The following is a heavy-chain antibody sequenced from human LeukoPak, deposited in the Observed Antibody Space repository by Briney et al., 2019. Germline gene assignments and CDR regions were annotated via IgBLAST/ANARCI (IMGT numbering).Heavy chain of an antibody. Sequence: PGGSLRLSCAASGFTFDDYGMSWVRQAPGKGLEWASGINWNGGSTGYADSVKGRFTISRDNAKNSLYLQMNSLRAEDTALYYCARATGTTWTEGERDYWGQGTLVTVSS. CDR3: ARATGTTWTEGERDY. CDR2: INWNGGST. V-gene: IGHV3-20*04. CDR1: GFTFDDYG. J-gene: IGHJ4*02. D-gene: IGHD1-1*01.